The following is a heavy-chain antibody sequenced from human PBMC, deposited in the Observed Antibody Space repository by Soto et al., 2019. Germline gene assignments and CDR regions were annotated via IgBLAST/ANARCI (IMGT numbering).Heavy chain of an antibody. Sequence: WTWIRQPPGKGLEWIGYISQSGSLYSSPSLKGRVAISTDRSKNQFSLSLSSVTAADTAVYFCGSLYTYMAVYYFDSWGQGALVTVSS. CDR2: ISQSGSL. CDR3: GSLYTYMAVYYFDS. V-gene: IGHV4-30-2*01. J-gene: IGHJ4*02. D-gene: IGHD5-18*01.